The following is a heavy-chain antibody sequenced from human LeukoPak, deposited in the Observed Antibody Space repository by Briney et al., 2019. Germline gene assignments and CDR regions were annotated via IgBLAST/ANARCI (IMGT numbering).Heavy chain of an antibody. CDR2: IKSKTDGGTT. J-gene: IGHJ4*02. Sequence: GGSLRLSCAASGFTFSNAWMSWVRQAPGKGLEWVGRIKSKTDGGTTDYAAPVKGRFTISRDNSKNTLYLQMNSLETEDTAVYYCTTHSRIAAAGTFDYWGQGTLVTVSS. CDR3: TTHSRIAAAGTFDY. CDR1: GFTFSNAW. D-gene: IGHD6-13*01. V-gene: IGHV3-15*01.